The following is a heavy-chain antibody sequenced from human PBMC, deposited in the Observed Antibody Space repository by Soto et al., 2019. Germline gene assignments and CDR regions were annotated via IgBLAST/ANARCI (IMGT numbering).Heavy chain of an antibody. CDR3: ARALTGYGMDV. J-gene: IGHJ6*02. Sequence: QVQLVQSGVEVREPGASVKVSCKAVRYIFTNYGVSWVRQAPGQGLEWMGWITTYNGNTEYAQKFQGRVTMTTDASTSTACMELGSPGSDDTAIYYCARALTGYGMDVWGQGTTVTVSS. CDR2: ITTYNGNT. V-gene: IGHV1-18*01. CDR1: RYIFTNYG.